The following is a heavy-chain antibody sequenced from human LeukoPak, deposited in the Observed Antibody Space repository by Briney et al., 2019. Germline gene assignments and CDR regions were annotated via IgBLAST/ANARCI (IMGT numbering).Heavy chain of an antibody. CDR2: ISSSSSYI. CDR3: ARVGYCSSTSCYGLSAFDI. J-gene: IGHJ3*02. CDR1: GFTFSSYS. V-gene: IGHV3-21*01. D-gene: IGHD2-2*01. Sequence: PGGSLRLSCAASGFTFSSYSMNWVRQAPGKGLEWVSSISSSSSYIYYADSVKGRFTISRDNAKNSLYLQMNSLRAEDTAVYYCARVGYCSSTSCYGLSAFDIWGRGTMVTVSS.